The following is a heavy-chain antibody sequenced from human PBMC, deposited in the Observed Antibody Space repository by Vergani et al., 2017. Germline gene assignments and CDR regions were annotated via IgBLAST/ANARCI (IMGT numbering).Heavy chain of an antibody. V-gene: IGHV3-9*01. CDR3: ASMYYYDSSGYQY. Sequence: EVQLVESGGGLVQPGRSLRLSCAASGFTFDDYAMHWVRQAPGKGLEWVSGISWNSGSIGYADSVKGRFTISRANAKNSLYLQMNSLRDEDTALYYCASMYYYDSSGYQYWGQGTLVTVSS. D-gene: IGHD3-22*01. J-gene: IGHJ4*02. CDR2: ISWNSGSI. CDR1: GFTFDDYA.